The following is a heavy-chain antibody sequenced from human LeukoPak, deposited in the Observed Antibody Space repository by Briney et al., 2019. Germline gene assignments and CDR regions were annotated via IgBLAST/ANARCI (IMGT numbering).Heavy chain of an antibody. V-gene: IGHV3-7*01. CDR2: IKQDGSEK. J-gene: IGHJ4*02. CDR1: GFTFSSYW. CDR3: AGGALCSGGSCYSSASYFDY. D-gene: IGHD2-15*01. Sequence: PGGSLRLSCAASGFTFSSYWMSWVRQAPGKGLEWVANIKQDGSEKYYVDSVKGRFTISRDNAKNSLYLQMNSLRAEDTAVYYCAGGALCSGGSCYSSASYFDYWGQGTLVTVSS.